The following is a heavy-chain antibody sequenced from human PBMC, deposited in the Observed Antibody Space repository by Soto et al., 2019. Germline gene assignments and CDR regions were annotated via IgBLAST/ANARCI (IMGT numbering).Heavy chain of an antibody. D-gene: IGHD1-26*01. CDR2: IIPIFGTA. J-gene: IGHJ4*02. V-gene: IGHV1-69*13. CDR3: ARKGRSYQFDY. CDR1: GGTFSSYP. Sequence: SPVKRSCKAAGGTFSSYPISCGLQAPGQGLEWMGGIIPIFGTANYAQKFQGRVTITADESTSTAYMELSSLRSEDTAVYYCARKGRSYQFDYWRQGTLVTVSS.